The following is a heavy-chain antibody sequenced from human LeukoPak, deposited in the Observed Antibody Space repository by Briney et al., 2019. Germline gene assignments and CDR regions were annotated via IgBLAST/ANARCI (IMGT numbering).Heavy chain of an antibody. J-gene: IGHJ4*02. CDR2: IYYSGST. CDR3: ATRYSSSWYGGFCY. D-gene: IGHD6-13*01. V-gene: IGHV4-59*01. Sequence: PSETLSLTCTVSGGSISSYYWSWIRQPPGKGLEWIGYIYYSGSTNYNPSLKSRVTISVDTSKNQFSLKLSSVTAADTAVYYCATRYSSSWYGGFCYWGQGTLVTVSS. CDR1: GGSISSYY.